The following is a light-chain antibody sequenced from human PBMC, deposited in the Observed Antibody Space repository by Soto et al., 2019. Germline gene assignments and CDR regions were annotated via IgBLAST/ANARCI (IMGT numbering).Light chain of an antibody. V-gene: IGKV1-39*01. CDR3: QQSHSTPIT. CDR2: AAS. CDR1: QYISSF. J-gene: IGKJ3*01. Sequence: DIQMTQSPSSLSASVGDRVTITRRASQYISSFLSWYQQKPGKAPKLLIYAASSLHSGVPSRFSGSVSGTDFTLTSSGLQPEDFATYDCQQSHSTPITCGPGTKVDI.